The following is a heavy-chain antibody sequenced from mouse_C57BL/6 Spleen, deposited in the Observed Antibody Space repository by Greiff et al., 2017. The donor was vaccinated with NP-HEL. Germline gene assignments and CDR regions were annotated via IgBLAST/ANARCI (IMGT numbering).Heavy chain of an antibody. CDR1: GYTFTDYN. CDR2: INPNNGGT. Sequence: VQLQQSGPELVKPGASVKMSCKASGYTFTDYNMHWVKQSPGKSLEWIGYINPNNGGTSYNQKFKGKATLTVNKSSSTAYMELRSLTSEDSAVYYCARKGIYPGDAMDYWGQGTSVTVSS. D-gene: IGHD2-1*01. CDR3: ARKGIYPGDAMDY. V-gene: IGHV1-22*01. J-gene: IGHJ4*01.